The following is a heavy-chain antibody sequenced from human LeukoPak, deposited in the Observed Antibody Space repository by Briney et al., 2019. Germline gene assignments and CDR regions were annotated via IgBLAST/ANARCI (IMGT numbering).Heavy chain of an antibody. CDR2: IYYSGST. J-gene: IGHJ5*02. D-gene: IGHD2-2*01. CDR3: ARDGGYCSSTSCSEIGWFDP. Sequence: TSETLSLTCTVSGGSVSSGSYYWSWIRQPPGKGLEWIGYIYYSGSTNYNPSLKSRVTISVDTSKNQFSLKLSSVTAAGTAVYYCARDGGYCSSTSCSEIGWFDPWGQGTLVTVSS. V-gene: IGHV4-61*01. CDR1: GGSVSSGSYY.